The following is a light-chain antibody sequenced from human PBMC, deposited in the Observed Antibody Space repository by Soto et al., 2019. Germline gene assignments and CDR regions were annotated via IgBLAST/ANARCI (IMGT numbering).Light chain of an antibody. V-gene: IGKV1-5*03. Sequence: DIQLTQSPSTLSASVGDRVTITCRASQSISTWLAWYQQKPGTAPKLLIHKASTLESGVPSRFSGSRSGTEFTLTVSSLQPDDFATYYCQQYNDSLPFTFGQGTKLEIK. CDR3: QQYNDSLPFT. CDR1: QSISTW. CDR2: KAS. J-gene: IGKJ2*01.